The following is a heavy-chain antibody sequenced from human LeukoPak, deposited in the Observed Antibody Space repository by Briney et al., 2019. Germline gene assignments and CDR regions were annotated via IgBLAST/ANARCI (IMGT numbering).Heavy chain of an antibody. CDR3: ARIVEMATTDAFDI. J-gene: IGHJ3*02. D-gene: IGHD5-24*01. Sequence: SVKVSCKASGGTFSSYAISWVRQAPGQGLEWMRRIIPILGIANYAQKFQGRVTITADKSTSTAYMELSSLRSEDTAVYYCARIVEMATTDAFDIWGQGTMVTVSS. V-gene: IGHV1-69*04. CDR2: IIPILGIA. CDR1: GGTFSSYA.